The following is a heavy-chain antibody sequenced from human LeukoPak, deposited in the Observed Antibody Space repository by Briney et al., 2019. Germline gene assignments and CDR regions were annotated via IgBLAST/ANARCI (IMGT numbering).Heavy chain of an antibody. CDR2: IYYSGST. V-gene: IGHV4-59*01. CDR3: AGDRNIAGYNLFDP. Sequence: SETLSLTCTVSGGSISSYYWSWIRQPPGKGLEWIGYIYYSGSTNYNPSLKSRVTISVDTSKNQFSLKLSSVTAADTAVYYCAGDRNIAGYNLFDPLGQGTLVTVSS. J-gene: IGHJ5*01. CDR1: GGSISSYY. D-gene: IGHD6-13*01.